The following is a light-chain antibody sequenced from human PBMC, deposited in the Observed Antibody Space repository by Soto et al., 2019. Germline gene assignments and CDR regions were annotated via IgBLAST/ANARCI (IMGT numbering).Light chain of an antibody. Sequence: QSALTQPRSVSGSPGQSVTISCTGIISDFGGYIYVSWYQQHPGKAPKLIVYDVTKRPSGVPDRFSVSKSGSTASLTISGLPAEDEADYYCCSYAGRYVFGTGTKVTVL. CDR3: CSYAGRYV. J-gene: IGLJ1*01. V-gene: IGLV2-11*01. CDR2: DVT. CDR1: ISDFGGYIY.